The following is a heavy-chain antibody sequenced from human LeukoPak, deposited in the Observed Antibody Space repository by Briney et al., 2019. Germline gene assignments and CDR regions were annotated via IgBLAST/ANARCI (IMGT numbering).Heavy chain of an antibody. D-gene: IGHD5-24*01. CDR2: IYPGDSDT. Sequence: GESLKISCKGSGYTFTSYWIGWVRQMPGKGLEWMGIIYPGDSDTRYSPSFQGQVTISADKSISAAYLQWSGLKASDTAMYYCARQGDGYNPIFDYWGQGTLVTVSS. CDR3: ARQGDGYNPIFDY. V-gene: IGHV5-51*01. J-gene: IGHJ4*02. CDR1: GYTFTSYW.